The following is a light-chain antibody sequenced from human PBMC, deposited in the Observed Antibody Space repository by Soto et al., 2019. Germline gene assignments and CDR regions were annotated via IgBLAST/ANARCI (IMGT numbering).Light chain of an antibody. V-gene: IGLV2-14*01. CDR1: SSDVGGYNY. CDR2: DVS. Sequence: QSALTQPASVSGSAGQSITISCTRTSSDVGGYNYVSWYQQHPGKAPKPMIYDVSNRPSGVSNRFSGSKSGNTASLTISGLQAEDEADYYCSSYTSSSTVVFGGGTKVTVL. CDR3: SSYTSSSTVV. J-gene: IGLJ2*01.